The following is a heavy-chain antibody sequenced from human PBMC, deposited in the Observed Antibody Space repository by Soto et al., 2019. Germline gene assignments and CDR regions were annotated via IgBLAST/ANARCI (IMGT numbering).Heavy chain of an antibody. J-gene: IGHJ6*02. CDR1: GGSISSGGYY. Sequence: SETLSLTCTVSGGSISSGGYYWSWIRQHPGKGLEWIGYIYYSGSTYYNPSLKSRVTISVDTSKNQFSLKLSSVTAADTAVYYCAREVAARPDGEYGMDVWGQGTTVTVSS. V-gene: IGHV4-31*03. CDR3: AREVAARPDGEYGMDV. D-gene: IGHD6-6*01. CDR2: IYYSGST.